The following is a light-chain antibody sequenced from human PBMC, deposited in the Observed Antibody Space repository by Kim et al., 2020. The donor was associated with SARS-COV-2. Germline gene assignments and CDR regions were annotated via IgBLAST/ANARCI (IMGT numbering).Light chain of an antibody. CDR3: SSYTSSSTLV. CDR1: ITDIGSYNY. Sequence: QSALTQPASVSGSPGQSITISCTGTITDIGSYNYVSWYQQHPGKVPKVIISDVSNRPSGVSDRFSGSKSVNTASLTIFGLQAEDEADYYCSSYTSSSTLVFGGGTKVTVL. V-gene: IGLV2-14*03. CDR2: DVS. J-gene: IGLJ2*01.